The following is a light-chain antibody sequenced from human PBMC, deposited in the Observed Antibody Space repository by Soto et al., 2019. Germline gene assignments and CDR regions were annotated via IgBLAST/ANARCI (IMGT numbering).Light chain of an antibody. CDR2: GAS. Sequence: DVVITQSPLSLPVTLGQPSSISCRSNLSPVHSDGIAYLAWYQQRPGQPPRLLIYGASNRATGIPDRFSGSGSGTDFTLIINRLEPEDVAIYYCQQYGGSPRITFGQGTRLEIK. CDR3: QQYGGSPRIT. CDR1: LSPVHSDGIAY. V-gene: IGKV2-30*02. J-gene: IGKJ5*01.